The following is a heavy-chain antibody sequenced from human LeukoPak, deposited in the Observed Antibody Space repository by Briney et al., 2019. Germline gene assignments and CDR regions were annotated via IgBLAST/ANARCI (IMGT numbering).Heavy chain of an antibody. V-gene: IGHV3-30*18. D-gene: IGHD3-22*01. Sequence: GGSLRLSCAASGFTFSSYGMHWVRQAPGKGLEWVAVILYDGSNKYYADSVKGRFTISRDNSKSTLYLLLSSLRAEDTAVYYCAKETYSDSSAYLDYWGQGTLVTVSS. CDR3: AKETYSDSSAYLDY. CDR1: GFTFSSYG. CDR2: ILYDGSNK. J-gene: IGHJ4*02.